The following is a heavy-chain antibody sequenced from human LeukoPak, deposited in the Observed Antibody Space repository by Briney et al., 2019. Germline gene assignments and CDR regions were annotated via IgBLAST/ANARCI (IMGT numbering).Heavy chain of an antibody. Sequence: GGSLRLSCVASGFTFSSHAMSWVRQGPGKGLEWVSGISVSGDRTNYADSVKGRFTISRDNSKNTLDPQTHSLKVEDTAVYYCAKGTGSSSTFDYWGQGTLVTVSS. CDR2: ISVSGDRT. V-gene: IGHV3-23*01. CDR1: GFTFSSHA. D-gene: IGHD6-6*01. CDR3: AKGTGSSSTFDY. J-gene: IGHJ4*02.